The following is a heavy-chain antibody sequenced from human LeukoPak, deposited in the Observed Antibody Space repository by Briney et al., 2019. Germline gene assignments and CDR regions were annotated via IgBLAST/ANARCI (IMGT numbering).Heavy chain of an antibody. CDR2: IRYDGNND. CDR3: AKNYYSDTSSYFRYAFDI. CDR1: GFTFSSYS. Sequence: GGSLRLSCAASGFTFSSYSMNWVRQAPGRGLEWVAFIRYDGNNDYYADSVKGRFTVSRDNSKNTLYLEMDSLRAEDTAVYYCAKNYYSDTSSYFRYAFDIWGQGTVVTVSS. J-gene: IGHJ3*02. D-gene: IGHD3-22*01. V-gene: IGHV3-30*02.